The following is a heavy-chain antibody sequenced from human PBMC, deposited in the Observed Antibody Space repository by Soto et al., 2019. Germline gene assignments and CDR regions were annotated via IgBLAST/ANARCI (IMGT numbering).Heavy chain of an antibody. CDR1: GFSFSDYY. D-gene: IGHD5-18*01. J-gene: IGHJ4*01. V-gene: IGHV3-11*01. CDR2: IGSRSGTI. CDR3: AREVDRALVGSPHYFDY. Sequence: GRSLRLSCAASGFSFSDYYMTWIREAPEKGLEWVSYIGSRSGTIFYADSVKGRFTLSRDNSKNSMYLQMNSLRAEDTAVYYCAREVDRALVGSPHYFDYWGQGTLVTVSS.